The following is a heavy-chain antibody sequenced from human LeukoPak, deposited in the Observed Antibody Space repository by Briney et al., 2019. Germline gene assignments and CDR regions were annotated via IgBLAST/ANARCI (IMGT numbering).Heavy chain of an antibody. J-gene: IGHJ5*02. D-gene: IGHD4-17*01. V-gene: IGHV4-34*01. Sequence: PSETLSLTCAVYGGSFSGYYWSWPRQPPGKGLEWIGEINHSGSTNYNPSLKSRVTISVDTSKNQFSLKLSSVTAADTAVYYCARTPGDYYNWFDPWGQGTLVTVSS. CDR3: ARTPGDYYNWFDP. CDR2: INHSGST. CDR1: GGSFSGYY.